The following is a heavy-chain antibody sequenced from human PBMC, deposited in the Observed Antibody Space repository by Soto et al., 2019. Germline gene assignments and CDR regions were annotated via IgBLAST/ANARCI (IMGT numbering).Heavy chain of an antibody. CDR3: ARDGREAFGIDV. CDR1: GGSISSHY. V-gene: IGHV4-59*11. D-gene: IGHD1-26*01. J-gene: IGHJ6*02. Sequence: QVQLEESGPGLVKPSETLSLTCTVSGGSISSHYWSWVRQAPGKGLEWIGCIYYRGNTFYNPSLKSRGTISVDTSNNQFSLKLDSVTPADTAVYYCARDGREAFGIDVWGQGTAVTVSS. CDR2: IYYRGNT.